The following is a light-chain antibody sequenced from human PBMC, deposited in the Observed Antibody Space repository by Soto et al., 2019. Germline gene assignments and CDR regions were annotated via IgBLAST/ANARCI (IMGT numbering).Light chain of an antibody. Sequence: EIVLTQSPGPLFLSPGEIATLSCRASQSVSSSYLAWYQQKPGQSPRLLIDGASGRATGIPDRFSGSGSGTDFNLTVSRLEPDDCAVYYCQQYGSSPLFTFGPGTIVDIK. CDR2: GAS. J-gene: IGKJ3*01. CDR1: QSVSSSY. V-gene: IGKV3-20*01. CDR3: QQYGSSPLFT.